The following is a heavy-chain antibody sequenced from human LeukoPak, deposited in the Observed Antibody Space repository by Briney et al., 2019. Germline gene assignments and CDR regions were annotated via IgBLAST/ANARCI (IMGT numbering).Heavy chain of an antibody. D-gene: IGHD6-6*01. CDR3: ARGRSSSSPGGWWFDP. V-gene: IGHV1-18*01. CDR2: ISAYNGNT. J-gene: IGHJ5*02. CDR1: GYTFTSYG. Sequence: VASVKVSCKASGYTFTSYGISWVRQAPGQGLEWMGWISAYNGNTNYAQKLQGRVTMTTDTSTSTAYMELRSLRSDDTAVYYCARGRSSSSPGGWWFDPWGQGTLVTVSS.